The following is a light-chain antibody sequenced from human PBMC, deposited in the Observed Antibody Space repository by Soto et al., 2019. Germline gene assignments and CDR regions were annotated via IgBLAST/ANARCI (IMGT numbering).Light chain of an antibody. CDR1: QSVSSN. CDR2: GAS. V-gene: IGKV3-20*01. J-gene: IGKJ1*01. CDR3: LQYDSSPKT. Sequence: VMTQSPATLSVSPGERATLSCRASQSVSSNLAWYQQKPGQAPRLLIYGASSRAAGIPDRFSGSGSGTDFTLTISRLEPEDFAVYYCLQYDSSPKTFGQGTKVDIK.